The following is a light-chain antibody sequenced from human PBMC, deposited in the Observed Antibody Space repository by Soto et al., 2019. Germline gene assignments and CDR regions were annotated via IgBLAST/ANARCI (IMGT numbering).Light chain of an antibody. CDR2: DAS. J-gene: IGKJ5*01. CDR3: QQYESLPLT. CDR1: QNISRF. Sequence: DIQMTQSPSSLSASVGDRVIITCRACQNISRFLIWYQQKPGKAPKLLIYDASDLETGVPSRFSGSGSGTGFTFTISSLQPEDFATYYCQQYESLPLTFGQGTRLEIK. V-gene: IGKV1-33*01.